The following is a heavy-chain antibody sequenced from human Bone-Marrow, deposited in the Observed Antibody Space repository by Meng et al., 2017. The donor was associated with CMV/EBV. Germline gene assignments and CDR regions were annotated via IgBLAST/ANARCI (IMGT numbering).Heavy chain of an antibody. J-gene: IGHJ6*02. D-gene: IGHD2-21*01. CDR2: TRNKARSYTT. CDR3: ARVTGISWGYGLDV. CDR1: GFTFSNAW. Sequence: GGSLRLSCAASGFTFSNAWMSWVRQAPGKGLEWVGRTRNKARSYTTEYAASVKGRFTISRDDSQNPLYLQMNSLKTEDTAIYYCARVTGISWGYGLDVWGQGTTVTVSS. V-gene: IGHV3-72*01.